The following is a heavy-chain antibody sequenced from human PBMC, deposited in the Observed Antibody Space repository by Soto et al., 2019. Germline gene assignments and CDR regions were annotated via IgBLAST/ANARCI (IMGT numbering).Heavy chain of an antibody. CDR3: ARHKYSSGWYFDP. CDR1: GGSISSYY. J-gene: IGHJ5*02. D-gene: IGHD6-19*01. V-gene: IGHV4-59*08. CDR2: IYYSGST. Sequence: QVQLQESGPGLVKPSETLSLTCTVSGGSISSYYWSWIRQPPGKGLEWIGYIYYSGSTNYNPSLKSRVTISVDTSKNQFSLKLSSVTAADTAVYYCARHKYSSGWYFDPWGQGTLVTVSS.